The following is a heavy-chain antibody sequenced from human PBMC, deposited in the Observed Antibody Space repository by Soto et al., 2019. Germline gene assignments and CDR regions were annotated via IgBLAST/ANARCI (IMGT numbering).Heavy chain of an antibody. Sequence: GGSLRLSCAASGFTVSSKYMSWVRQAPGKGLEWVSLIQNVGPTYYADSVKGRFTISRDTSENMVHLQMDRLRAEDTDVYYCARDAVLGDGGRCYGVPLDVWGKVTTVTVSS. CDR2: IQNVGPT. D-gene: IGHD2-15*01. CDR1: GFTVSSKY. J-gene: IGHJ6*04. CDR3: ARDAVLGDGGRCYGVPLDV. V-gene: IGHV3-66*01.